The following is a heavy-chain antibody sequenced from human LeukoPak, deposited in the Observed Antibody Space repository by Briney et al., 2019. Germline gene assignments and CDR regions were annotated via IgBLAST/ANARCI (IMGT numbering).Heavy chain of an antibody. V-gene: IGHV3-74*01. CDR1: GFTFSTHW. CDR2: INANGRST. Sequence: PGGSLRLSCAASGFTFSTHWMHWVRQAPGRGLVWVSRINANGRSTDYADSVKGRFTISRDNAKNTVYLQMNSLRADDTAVYYCARDTVGDEEGLFDYWGQGTLVTVSS. D-gene: IGHD4-11*01. CDR3: ARDTVGDEEGLFDY. J-gene: IGHJ4*02.